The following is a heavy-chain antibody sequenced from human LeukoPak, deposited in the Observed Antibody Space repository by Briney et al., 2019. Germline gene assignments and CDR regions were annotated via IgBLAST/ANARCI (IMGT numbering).Heavy chain of an antibody. Sequence: GGSLRLSCAASGFTFSSYAMHWVRQAPGKGLEWVAVISYDGSNKYYADSVKGRFTISRDNSKNTLYLQMNSLRAEDTAVYYCARDQTKWEPLRRRDYYYMDVWGKGTTVTVSS. D-gene: IGHD1-26*01. V-gene: IGHV3-30*04. J-gene: IGHJ6*03. CDR2: ISYDGSNK. CDR1: GFTFSSYA. CDR3: ARDQTKWEPLRRRDYYYMDV.